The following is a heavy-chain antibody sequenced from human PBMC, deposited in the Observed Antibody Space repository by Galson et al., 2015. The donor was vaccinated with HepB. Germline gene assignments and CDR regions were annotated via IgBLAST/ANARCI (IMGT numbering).Heavy chain of an antibody. V-gene: IGHV1-69*13. CDR1: GGTFSSYG. Sequence: SVKVSCKASGGTFSSYGISWVRQAPGQGLEWMGGIIPIFNTTNHAQKFQGRVTITADESTNTAYMELRRLTSDDTAVYYCARGGWYANAFDIWGQGTMVTVSS. D-gene: IGHD6-19*01. CDR3: ARGGWYANAFDI. CDR2: IIPIFNTT. J-gene: IGHJ3*02.